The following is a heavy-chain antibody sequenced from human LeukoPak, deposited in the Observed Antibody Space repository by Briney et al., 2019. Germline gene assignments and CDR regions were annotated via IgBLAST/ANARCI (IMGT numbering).Heavy chain of an antibody. D-gene: IGHD1-1*01. Sequence: GGSLRLSCAASRFTFSNSGMNWVRQAPGKGLEWVSVINDIGDNTFYADAVKGRFTISRDNSKSTLYLQMSSLRVDDTAVYYCARSLKWNLVGFDYWGQGILVTVSS. J-gene: IGHJ4*02. V-gene: IGHV3-23*01. CDR1: RFTFSNSG. CDR3: ARSLKWNLVGFDY. CDR2: INDIGDNT.